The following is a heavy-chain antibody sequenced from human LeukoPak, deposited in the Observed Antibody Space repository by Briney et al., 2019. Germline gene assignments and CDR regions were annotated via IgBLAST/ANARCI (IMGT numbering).Heavy chain of an antibody. D-gene: IGHD6-19*01. V-gene: IGHV3-23*01. CDR3: AKIIAVAGRARWYYFDY. J-gene: IGHJ4*02. CDR1: GFNFNTYS. CDR2: ISGSGGST. Sequence: PGGSLRLSCAASGFNFNTYSMNWVRQAPGKGLEWVSAISGSGGSTYYADSVKGRFTISRDNSKNTLYLQMNSLRAEDTAVYYCAKIIAVAGRARWYYFDYWGQGTLVTVSS.